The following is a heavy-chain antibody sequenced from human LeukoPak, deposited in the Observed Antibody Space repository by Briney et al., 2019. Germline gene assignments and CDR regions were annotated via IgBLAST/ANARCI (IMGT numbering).Heavy chain of an antibody. CDR2: IYHSGST. D-gene: IGHD6-13*01. CDR3: ARGGIAAAALYNWFDP. Sequence: PSGTLSLTCAVSGGSISSSNWWSWVRQPPGKGLEWIGEIYHSGSTNYNPSLKSRVPISVDKSKNQFSLKLSSVTAADTAVYYCARGGIAAAALYNWFDPWGQGTLVTVSS. V-gene: IGHV4-4*02. J-gene: IGHJ5*02. CDR1: GGSISSSNW.